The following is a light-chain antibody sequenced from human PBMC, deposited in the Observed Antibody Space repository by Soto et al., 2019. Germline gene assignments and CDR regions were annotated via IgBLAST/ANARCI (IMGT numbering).Light chain of an antibody. CDR3: HQYGSSPLA. Sequence: EIVLTQSPGTLSLSPGERVTLSCRASQSVTRSFLAWYQQKPGQAPRLLIYGASSRATGIPDRFSGSGSGTDFTITVSRLEPEDFAVYYCHQYGSSPLAFGPGTKVDIK. CDR2: GAS. CDR1: QSVTRSF. J-gene: IGKJ3*01. V-gene: IGKV3-20*01.